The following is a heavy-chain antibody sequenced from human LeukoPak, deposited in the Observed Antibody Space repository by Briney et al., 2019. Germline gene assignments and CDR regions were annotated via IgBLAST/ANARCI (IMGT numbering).Heavy chain of an antibody. CDR2: ISSSGSTI. CDR3: AELGITMIGGV. CDR1: GFTFSSYG. Sequence: GGSLRLSCAASGFTFSSYGMNWVRQAPGKGLEWVSYISSSGSTIYYADSVKGRFTTSRDNAKNSLYLQMNSLRAEDTAVYYCAELGITMIGGVWGKGTTVTISS. D-gene: IGHD3-10*02. V-gene: IGHV3-48*04. J-gene: IGHJ6*04.